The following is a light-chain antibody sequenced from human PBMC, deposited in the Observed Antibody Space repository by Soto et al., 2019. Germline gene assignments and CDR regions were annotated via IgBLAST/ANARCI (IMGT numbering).Light chain of an antibody. Sequence: EIVMTQSPPTLSVSPGERATLSCRASQSVSSNLAWYQQKPGQAPRLLIYGVSTRATGIPARFSGSGSGTDFTLAITSLQSVDFAIYYCKQYNNWPYTFGQGTKLEI. CDR1: QSVSSN. V-gene: IGKV3-15*01. J-gene: IGKJ2*01. CDR2: GVS. CDR3: KQYNNWPYT.